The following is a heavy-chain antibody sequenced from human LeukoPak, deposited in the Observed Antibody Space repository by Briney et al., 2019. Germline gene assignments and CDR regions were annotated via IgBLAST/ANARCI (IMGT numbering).Heavy chain of an antibody. D-gene: IGHD1-7*01. V-gene: IGHV4-4*09. CDR2: IYTSGRT. J-gene: IGHJ3*02. Sequence: SETLSLTCTVSGGSISSYYWSWIRQPPGKGLECIGYIYTSGRTNYNPSLKSRVTISVDMSKNQFSLKLSSVTAADTAVYYCARRDWNYVGHAFDIWGQGTMVTVSS. CDR3: ARRDWNYVGHAFDI. CDR1: GGSISSYY.